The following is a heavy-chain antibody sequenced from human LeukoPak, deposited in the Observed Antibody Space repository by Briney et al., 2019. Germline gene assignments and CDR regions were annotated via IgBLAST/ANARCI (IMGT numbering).Heavy chain of an antibody. CDR2: IHYSGST. Sequence: SETLSLTCTVSGGSISSSSYYWAWIRQPPGKGLEWIGTIHYSGSTYYNPSLKSRVTISVDTSKSQFSLKLSSVTAADTAVYYCARQGYSYGHVGDFDYWGQGTLVTVSS. J-gene: IGHJ4*02. D-gene: IGHD5-18*01. CDR3: ARQGYSYGHVGDFDY. CDR1: GGSISSSSYY. V-gene: IGHV4-39*01.